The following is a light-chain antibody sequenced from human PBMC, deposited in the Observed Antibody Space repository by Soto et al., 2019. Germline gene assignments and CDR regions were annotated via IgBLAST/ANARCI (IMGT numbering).Light chain of an antibody. V-gene: IGKV1-6*01. J-gene: IGKJ1*01. CDR3: LQDINYPWT. CDR1: QGISNY. CDR2: GAS. Sequence: TITCRASQGISNYLAWYQQKPGKPPKVLIYGASNLQSGVPPRFSGSGSGTDFTLAISSLQPEDSATYYCLQDINYPWTFGQGTKVDIK.